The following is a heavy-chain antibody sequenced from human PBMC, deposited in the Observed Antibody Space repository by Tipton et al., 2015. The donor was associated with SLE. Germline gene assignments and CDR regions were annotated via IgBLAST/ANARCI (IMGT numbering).Heavy chain of an antibody. CDR2: ISWNSGSI. D-gene: IGHD4-23*01. J-gene: IGHJ3*02. CDR1: GSTFDDYA. CDR3: AKDRHATGATGFDAFDI. V-gene: IGHV3-9*01. Sequence: SLRLSCAASGSTFDDYAMHWVRQAPGKGLEWVSGISWNSGSIGYADSVKGRFTISRDNAKNSLYLQMNSLRAEDTALYYCAKDRHATGATGFDAFDIWGQGTMVTVSS.